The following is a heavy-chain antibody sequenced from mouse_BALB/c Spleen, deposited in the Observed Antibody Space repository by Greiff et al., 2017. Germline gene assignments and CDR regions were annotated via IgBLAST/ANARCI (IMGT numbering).Heavy chain of an antibody. V-gene: IGHV1-4*01. CDR3: ARRSSGPYYAMDY. CDR2: INPSSGYT. CDR1: GYTFTSYW. D-gene: IGHD3-1*01. J-gene: IGHJ4*01. Sequence: QVHVKQSGTVLARPGASVKMSCKASGYTFTSYWMHWVKQRPGQGLEWIGYINPSSGYTNYNQKFKDKATLTADKSSSTAYMQLSSLTSEDSAVYYCARRSSGPYYAMDYWGQGTSVTVSS.